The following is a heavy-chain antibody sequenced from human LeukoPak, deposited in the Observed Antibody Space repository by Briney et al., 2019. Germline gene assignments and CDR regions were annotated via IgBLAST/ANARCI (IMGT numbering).Heavy chain of an antibody. Sequence: GGSLRLSCAASGFTFNNAWMSWVRQAPGKGLEWVGRIKSKTDGGTTDYAAPVKGRFTTSRDDSKNTLYLQMNSLKTEDTAVYYCTTNYDYVWGSYRYHLLFDYWGQGTLVTVSS. CDR3: TTNYDYVWGSYRYHLLFDY. V-gene: IGHV3-15*01. CDR2: IKSKTDGGTT. CDR1: GFTFNNAW. J-gene: IGHJ4*02. D-gene: IGHD3-16*02.